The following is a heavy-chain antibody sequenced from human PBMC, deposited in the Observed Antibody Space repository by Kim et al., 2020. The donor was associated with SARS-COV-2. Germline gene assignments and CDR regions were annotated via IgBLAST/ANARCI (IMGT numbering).Heavy chain of an antibody. D-gene: IGHD7-27*01. J-gene: IGHJ4*02. Sequence: GGSLRLSCAASGFIFSGYAMSWVRQAPGEGLEWVSTIGASGTGTFYADSVKGRFTISRDNSRNTVYLHRNSLRAEETAAYYCAKDLGQTNRRSPFDYWGQATLVTVSS. CDR3: AKDLGQTNRRSPFDY. CDR1: GFIFSGYA. V-gene: IGHV3-23*01. CDR2: IGASGTGT.